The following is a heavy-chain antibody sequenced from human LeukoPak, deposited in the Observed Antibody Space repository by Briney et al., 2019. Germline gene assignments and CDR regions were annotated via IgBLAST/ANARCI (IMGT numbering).Heavy chain of an antibody. V-gene: IGHV3-11*01. Sequence: GGSLRLFCAAFGFSFSDYYMSWICQAPGKGLAWLSYINIGGTNTHYADSLNGRFTISRNNAKKSLYLELTNLRAEDTAVYYCSTDGAGFYTWGQGVLVTVSS. CDR3: STDGAGFYT. CDR2: INIGGTNT. J-gene: IGHJ5*02. CDR1: GFSFSDYY.